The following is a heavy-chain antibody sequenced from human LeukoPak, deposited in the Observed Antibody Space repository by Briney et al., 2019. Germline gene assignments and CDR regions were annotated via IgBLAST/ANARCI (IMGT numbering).Heavy chain of an antibody. CDR2: IYSGGST. CDR3: AMTDQGYYYDSSGYYYR. V-gene: IGHV3-53*01. J-gene: IGHJ4*02. D-gene: IGHD3-22*01. CDR1: GFTVSSNY. Sequence: GGSLRLSCAASGFTVSSNYMSWVRQAPGKGLEWVSVIYSGGSTYYADSVKGRFTISRDNSKNTLYLQINSLRAEDTAVYYCAMTDQGYYYDSSGYYYRWGQGTLVTVSS.